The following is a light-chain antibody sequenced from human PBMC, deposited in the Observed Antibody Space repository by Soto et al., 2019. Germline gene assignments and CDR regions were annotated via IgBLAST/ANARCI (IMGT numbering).Light chain of an antibody. CDR2: DAS. V-gene: IGKV3-11*01. Sequence: ENVLTQSPATLSLSPGERATLSCRASQSVSRYLAWYQQKPGQSPRLLIYDASNRATGIPARFSGSGSGTDFTLTISSLEPEDFAVYYCQQRSTWPPGYTFGQGTKLEIK. CDR1: QSVSRY. J-gene: IGKJ2*01. CDR3: QQRSTWPPGYT.